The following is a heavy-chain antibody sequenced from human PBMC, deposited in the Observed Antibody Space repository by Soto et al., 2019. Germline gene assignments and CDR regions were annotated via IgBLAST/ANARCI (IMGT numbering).Heavy chain of an antibody. V-gene: IGHV3-23*01. CDR1: GFTFSTHG. CDR2: ISGSDNGT. J-gene: IGHJ4*02. CDR3: ARDPYSSSAAYYFDY. D-gene: IGHD6-13*01. Sequence: GGSLRLSCAASGFTFSTHGMIWVRQAPGKGLEWVSSISGSDNGTYYADSVKGRFTISRDISKNTLYLQMSSLRSEDTSVFYCARDPYSSSAAYYFDYWGQGTLVTVSS.